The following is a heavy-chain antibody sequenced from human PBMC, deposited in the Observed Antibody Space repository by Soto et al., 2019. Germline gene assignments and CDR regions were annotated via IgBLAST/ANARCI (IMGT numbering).Heavy chain of an antibody. CDR3: AREPESGSYGGWFDP. D-gene: IGHD1-26*01. CDR2: IIPTFGTA. V-gene: IGHV1-69*01. CDR1: GGTFSSYA. Sequence: QVQLVQSGAEVKKPGSSVKVSCKASGGTFSSYAISWVRQAPGQGLEWMGGIIPTFGTANYAQKFQGRVKITADESTSTAYMELSSLRSEDTAVYYCAREPESGSYGGWFDPWGQGTLVTVSS. J-gene: IGHJ5*02.